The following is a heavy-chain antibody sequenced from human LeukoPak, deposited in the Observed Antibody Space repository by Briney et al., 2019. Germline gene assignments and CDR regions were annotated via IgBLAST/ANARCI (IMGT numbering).Heavy chain of an antibody. J-gene: IGHJ6*03. CDR3: ARSAYYYYYMDV. CDR2: IGSSSSYI. V-gene: IGHV3-21*01. CDR1: GFTFSSYS. Sequence: GGSLRLSCAASGFTFSSYSMNWVRQAPGKGLEWVSSIGSSSSYIYYADSVKGRFTISRDNAKNSLYLQMNSLRAEDTAVYYCARSAYYYYYMDVWGKGTTVTVSS.